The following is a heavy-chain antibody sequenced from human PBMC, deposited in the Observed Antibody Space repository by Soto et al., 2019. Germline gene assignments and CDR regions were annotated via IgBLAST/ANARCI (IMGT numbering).Heavy chain of an antibody. CDR1: GYSFSSYG. D-gene: IGHD3-22*01. CDR2: INPYNGNR. V-gene: IGHV1-18*01. Sequence: GASVKVSCKGSGYSFSSYGINWVCQALGKGLEWMGWINPYNGNRNYAQKFEDRVTMTTVTSANTAYMELRSLKSDDTATYYCARDRLSGYDNSVFSSWGQGTLVTVSS. CDR3: ARDRLSGYDNSVFSS. J-gene: IGHJ5*02.